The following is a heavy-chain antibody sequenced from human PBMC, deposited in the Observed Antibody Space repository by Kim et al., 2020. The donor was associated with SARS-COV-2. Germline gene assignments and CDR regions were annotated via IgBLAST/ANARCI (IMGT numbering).Heavy chain of an antibody. J-gene: IGHJ4*02. CDR1: GFTFSSYG. D-gene: IGHD3-9*01. CDR2: IWYDGSNK. Sequence: GGSLRLSCAASGFTFSSYGMHWVRQAPGKGLEWVAVIWYDGSNKYYADSVKGRFTISRDNSKNTLYLQMNSLRPEDTAVYYCARDHFEGVVPIAFDYWGQGSMVTVSS. V-gene: IGHV3-33*01. CDR3: ARDHFEGVVPIAFDY.